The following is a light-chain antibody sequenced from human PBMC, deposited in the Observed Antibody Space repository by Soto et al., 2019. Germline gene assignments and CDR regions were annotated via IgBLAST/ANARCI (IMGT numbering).Light chain of an antibody. CDR2: AAS. V-gene: IGKV1-27*01. Sequence: DIQMTQSPSSLSASVGDRVTITCRAIQGISNYLAWYQQKPGKVPKLLIYAASTLQSGAPSRFSGSGSGTDFTITISSLQHEDVATYYYQKYNTVPPTFGQGTKLEIK. CDR3: QKYNTVPPT. CDR1: QGISNY. J-gene: IGKJ1*01.